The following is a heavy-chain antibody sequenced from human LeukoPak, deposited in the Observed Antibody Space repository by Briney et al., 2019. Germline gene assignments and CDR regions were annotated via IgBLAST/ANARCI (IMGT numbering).Heavy chain of an antibody. CDR2: ISAYNGNT. V-gene: IGHV1-18*01. J-gene: IGHJ3*02. D-gene: IGHD3-22*01. CDR1: GYTFTSYG. Sequence: ASVKVSCKASGYTFTSYGISWVRQAPGQGLEWMGWISAYNGNTNYAQKLQGRVTMTTDTSTSTAYMELRSLRSDDTAVYYCARDTRSANHYYYDSSGYSHDAFDIWGQGTMVTVSS. CDR3: ARDTRSANHYYYDSSGYSHDAFDI.